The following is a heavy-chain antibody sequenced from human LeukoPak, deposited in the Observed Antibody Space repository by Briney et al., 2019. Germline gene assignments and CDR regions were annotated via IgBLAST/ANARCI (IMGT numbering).Heavy chain of an antibody. Sequence: GGSLRLSCAASGFTFSDYYMSWIRQAPGKGLEWVSYISSSGSTIYYADSVKGRFTISRDNAKNSLYLQMNSLRAEDTAVYYCASINYYDSSGYWYYFDYWGQGTLVTVSS. J-gene: IGHJ4*02. V-gene: IGHV3-11*01. CDR2: ISSSGSTI. CDR1: GFTFSDYY. D-gene: IGHD3-22*01. CDR3: ASINYYDSSGYWYYFDY.